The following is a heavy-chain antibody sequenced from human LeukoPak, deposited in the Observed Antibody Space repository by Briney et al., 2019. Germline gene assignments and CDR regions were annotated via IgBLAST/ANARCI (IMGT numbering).Heavy chain of an antibody. D-gene: IGHD6-13*01. CDR1: GGSFSGYY. CDR3: AGNVIAAAGPPY. CDR2: INHSGST. Sequence: SETLSLTCAVYGGSFSGYYWSWIRQPPGKGLEWIGEINHSGSTNYNPSLKSRVTISVDTSKNQFSLKLSSVTAADTAVYYCAGNVIAAAGPPYWGQGTLVTVSS. V-gene: IGHV4-34*01. J-gene: IGHJ4*02.